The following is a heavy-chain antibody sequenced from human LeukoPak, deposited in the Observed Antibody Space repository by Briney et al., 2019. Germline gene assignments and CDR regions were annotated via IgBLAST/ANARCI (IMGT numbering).Heavy chain of an antibody. CDR3: ARGKSGVVIDDAFDI. D-gene: IGHD3-3*01. J-gene: IGHJ3*02. CDR1: GGSISSSNW. CDR2: IYHSGST. V-gene: IGHV4-4*02. Sequence: SGTLSLTCAVSGGSISSSNWWSWVRQPPGKGLEWIGEIYHSGSTNYNPSLKSRVTISVDTSKNQFSLKLTSVTAADTAVYYCARGKSGVVIDDAFDIWGQGTMVIVSS.